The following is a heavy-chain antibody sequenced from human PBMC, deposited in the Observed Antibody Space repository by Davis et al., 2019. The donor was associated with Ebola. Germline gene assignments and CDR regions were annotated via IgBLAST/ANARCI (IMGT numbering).Heavy chain of an antibody. J-gene: IGHJ4*02. CDR3: SAAGHVDY. V-gene: IGHV3-30-3*01. CDR2: ISYDGSNK. Sequence: GESLKISCAASGFTFSSYAMHWVRQAPGKGLEWVAVISYDGSNKYYADSVKGRFTISRDDSKNTAYLQMNSLKTEDTAVYYCSAAGHVDYWGQGTLVTVSS. CDR1: GFTFSSYA. D-gene: IGHD6-13*01.